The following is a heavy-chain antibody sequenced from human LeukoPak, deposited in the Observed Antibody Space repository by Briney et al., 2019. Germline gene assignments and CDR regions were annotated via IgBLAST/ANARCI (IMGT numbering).Heavy chain of an antibody. CDR1: GYTFTSYG. CDR3: ARVGADTYYYYYYGMDV. V-gene: IGHV1-69*04. Sequence: SVKVSCKASGYTFTSYGISWVRQAPGQGLEWMGRIIPIFGIANYAQKFQGRVTITADKSTSTAYMELSSLRSEDTAVYYCARVGADTYYYYYYGMDVWGQGTTVTVSS. J-gene: IGHJ6*02. D-gene: IGHD1-26*01. CDR2: IIPIFGIA.